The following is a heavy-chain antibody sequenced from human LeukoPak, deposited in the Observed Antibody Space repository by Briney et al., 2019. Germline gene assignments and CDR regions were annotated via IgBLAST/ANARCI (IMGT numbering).Heavy chain of an antibody. Sequence: GGSLRLSCVASGSTFSNYAMTWVRQAPGKGLEWVSAISDSGGSTYYADSVKGRLTISRDNPKNTLYLQMNSLRAEDTAVYYCAKSRVGESICGMDVWGQGTTVTVSS. J-gene: IGHJ6*02. D-gene: IGHD3-16*01. CDR2: ISDSGGST. V-gene: IGHV3-23*01. CDR1: GSTFSNYA. CDR3: AKSRVGESICGMDV.